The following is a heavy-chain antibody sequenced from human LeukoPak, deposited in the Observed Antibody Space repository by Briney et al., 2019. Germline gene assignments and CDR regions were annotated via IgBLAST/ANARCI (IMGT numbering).Heavy chain of an antibody. J-gene: IGHJ6*03. CDR3: ARGIKYSSSWYLYYYYYYMDV. Sequence: PSETLSLTCTVSGDSISTSNSYWGWIRQPPGKGLEWIGEINHSGSTNYNPSLKSRVTISVDTSKNQFSLKLSSVTAADTAVYYCARGIKYSSSWYLYYYYYYMDVWGKGTTVTVSS. D-gene: IGHD6-13*01. CDR2: INHSGST. CDR1: GDSISTSNSY. V-gene: IGHV4-39*07.